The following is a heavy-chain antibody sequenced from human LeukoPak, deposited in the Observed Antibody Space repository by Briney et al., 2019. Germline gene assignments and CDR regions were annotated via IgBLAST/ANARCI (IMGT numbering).Heavy chain of an antibody. CDR2: IYYSGST. V-gene: IGHV4-39*01. CDR3: ASTATTSWYFDL. Sequence: SETLSLTCTVSGGSISSSSYYWGWIRQPPGKGLEWIGSIYYSGSTYYNPSLESRVTISVDTSKNQFSLKLSSVTAADTAVYYCASTATTSWYFDLWGRGTLVTVSS. CDR1: GGSISSSSYY. J-gene: IGHJ2*01. D-gene: IGHD1-1*01.